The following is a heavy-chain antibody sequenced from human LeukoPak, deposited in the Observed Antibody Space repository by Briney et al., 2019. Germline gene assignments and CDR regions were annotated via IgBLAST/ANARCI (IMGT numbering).Heavy chain of an antibody. CDR1: GFTFSSYG. CDR2: ISGSGGTT. CDR3: ARDTLSPYYYDSNEEVDV. V-gene: IGHV3-23*01. Sequence: PGGSLRLSCAASGFTFSSYGMSWVRQAPGKGLEWVSAISGSGGTTYYADSVKGRFTISRDNSKNTLYLQMNSLRAEDTAVYYCARDTLSPYYYDSNEEVDVWGKGTTVTVSS. D-gene: IGHD3-22*01. J-gene: IGHJ6*04.